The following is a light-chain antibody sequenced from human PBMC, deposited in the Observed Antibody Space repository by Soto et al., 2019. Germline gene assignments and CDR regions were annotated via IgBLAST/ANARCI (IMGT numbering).Light chain of an antibody. CDR1: STDIGRYNY. Sequence: QSALTQPASVSGSPGQASTISCTGTSTDIGRYNYVSWYQQPPGKAPKLMIYDVSNRPSGVSNRFSGSKSGNTASLTISGLQAEDEADYYCSSYTSSSTYVFGTGTKVTVL. CDR2: DVS. CDR3: SSYTSSSTYV. J-gene: IGLJ1*01. V-gene: IGLV2-14*03.